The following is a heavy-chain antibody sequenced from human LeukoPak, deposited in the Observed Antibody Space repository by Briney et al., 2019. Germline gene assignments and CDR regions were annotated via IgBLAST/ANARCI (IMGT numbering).Heavy chain of an antibody. J-gene: IGHJ4*02. V-gene: IGHV4-59*01. D-gene: IGHD3-10*01. CDR2: IYHNGNT. CDR3: ARYNYYGSGSYLDY. CDR1: SGSISTYY. Sequence: SETLSLTCTVSSGSISTYYWSWIRQPPGKGLEWIGYIYHNGNTNYNPSLKSRVTLSVDTSKNQFSLKLSSVTAADTAVYYCARYNYYGSGSYLDYWGQGTLVTVSS.